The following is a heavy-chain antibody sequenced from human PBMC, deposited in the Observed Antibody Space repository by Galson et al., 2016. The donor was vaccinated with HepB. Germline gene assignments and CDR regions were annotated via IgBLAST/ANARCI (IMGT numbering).Heavy chain of an antibody. Sequence: SVKVSCKASGGTFSNYAIAWVRQAPGQGLEWMGGIISIFDTTSYVQKFQGRVTITADKSTNTTYMELSTLRSEDTAVYYCARAVPRYSSQNWFDPWGQGTLVTVSS. CDR1: GGTFSNYA. CDR3: ARAVPRYSSQNWFDP. V-gene: IGHV1-69*06. D-gene: IGHD4-11*01. J-gene: IGHJ5*02. CDR2: IISIFDTT.